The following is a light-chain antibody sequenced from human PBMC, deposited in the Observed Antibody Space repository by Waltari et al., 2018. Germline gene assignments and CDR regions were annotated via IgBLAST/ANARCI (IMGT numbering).Light chain of an antibody. CDR2: GAS. CDR3: QQYNNWPYT. J-gene: IGKJ2*01. CDR1: QSVFSSY. V-gene: IGKV3-20*01. Sequence: ILLTQFPGTLSLSPGETATFSCRASQSVFSSYIGWYQQKPGQAPRLLIYGASNRATDIPDRFSGSGSGTDFTLTISRLEPEDFAVYYCQQYNNWPYTFGQGTKLEIK.